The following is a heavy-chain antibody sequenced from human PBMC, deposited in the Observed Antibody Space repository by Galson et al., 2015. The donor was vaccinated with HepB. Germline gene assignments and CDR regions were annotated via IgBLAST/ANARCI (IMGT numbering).Heavy chain of an antibody. D-gene: IGHD7-27*01. V-gene: IGHV6-1*01. CDR1: GDSVSSNGAT. Sequence: CAISGDSVSSNGATWNWIRQSPSRGLEWLGRTYYRSKWFNDYALSVRSRIIINPETSKNQFSLQLNSVTPEDTAVYYCARDAELGQDALDIWSQGTLITVSS. CDR3: ARDAELGQDALDI. J-gene: IGHJ3*02. CDR2: TYYRSKWFN.